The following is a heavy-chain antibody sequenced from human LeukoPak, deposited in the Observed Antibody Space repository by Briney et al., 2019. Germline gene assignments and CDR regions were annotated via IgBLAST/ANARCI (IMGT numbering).Heavy chain of an antibody. CDR3: DSEKEGSETSCFRGFGY. V-gene: IGHV4-34*01. D-gene: IGHD2-15*01. J-gene: IGHJ4*02. Sequence: SETLSLTCSVYVDSFSGYYWSWIRQAPGKGLVGIGEVDHRGNINHNPSLTSLKSRVTMSVDTSKNQFSLKLMSVTAKDSAVYYSDSEKEGSETSCFRGFGYWGQGTLVTVSS. CDR1: VDSFSGYY. CDR2: VDHRGNI.